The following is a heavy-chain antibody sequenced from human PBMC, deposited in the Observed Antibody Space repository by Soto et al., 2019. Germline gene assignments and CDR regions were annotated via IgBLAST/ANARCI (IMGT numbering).Heavy chain of an antibody. D-gene: IGHD6-13*01. Sequence: QVQLQESGPGLEKPSQTLSLTCTVSGGSIRSGGYYWSWIRQHPGKGLEWIGYIYYSGSTYYNPSLKSRVTISVDTSKTQFSLKLSSVTAADTAVYYCARGGQQLVPVLWGQGTLVTVSS. CDR3: ARGGQQLVPVL. CDR1: GGSIRSGGYY. CDR2: IYYSGST. J-gene: IGHJ4*02. V-gene: IGHV4-31*03.